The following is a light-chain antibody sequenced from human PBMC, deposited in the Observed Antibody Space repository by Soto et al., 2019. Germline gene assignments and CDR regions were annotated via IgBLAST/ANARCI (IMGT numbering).Light chain of an antibody. CDR3: STYTSSSTPL. CDR1: SSDVGAYNY. Sequence: QSVLTQPASVSGSPGQSITISCTGTSSDVGAYNYVSWYQHHPGKAPKLIIYDVSNRPSGVSNRFSGSKSGNTAALTISGIQAEDEGDYYCSTYTSSSTPLIGAGTELSV. V-gene: IGLV2-14*03. J-gene: IGLJ2*01. CDR2: DVS.